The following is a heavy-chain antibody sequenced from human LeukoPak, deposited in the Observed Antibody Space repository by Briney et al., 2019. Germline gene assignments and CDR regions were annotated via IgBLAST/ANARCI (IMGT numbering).Heavy chain of an antibody. D-gene: IGHD6-13*01. CDR1: GGSISSSSYY. Sequence: SETLSLTCTVSGGSISSSSYYWGWIRQPPGKGLEWIGGIYYSGSTYYNPSLKSRVTISVDTSKNQFSPKLSSVTRADTAVYYCARRRSLSSWYLDYFDYWGQGTLVTVSS. V-gene: IGHV4-39*01. CDR3: ARRRSLSSWYLDYFDY. CDR2: IYYSGST. J-gene: IGHJ4*02.